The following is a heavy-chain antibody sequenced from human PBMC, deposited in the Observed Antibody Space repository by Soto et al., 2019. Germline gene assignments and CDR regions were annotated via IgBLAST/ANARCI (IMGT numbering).Heavy chain of an antibody. D-gene: IGHD2-2*01. CDR3: ARSYCSSTSCYSSGVYGMDV. CDR2: ISSSGSTI. J-gene: IGHJ6*02. Sequence: GGSLRLSCAASGFTFSDYYMSWIRQAPGKGLEWVSYISSSGSTIYYADSVKGRFTISRDNAKNSLYLQMNSLRAEDTAVYYCARSYCSSTSCYSSGVYGMDVWGQGTTVTVSS. V-gene: IGHV3-11*01. CDR1: GFTFSDYY.